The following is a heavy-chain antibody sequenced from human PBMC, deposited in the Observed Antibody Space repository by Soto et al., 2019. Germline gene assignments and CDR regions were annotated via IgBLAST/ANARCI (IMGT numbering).Heavy chain of an antibody. CDR1: GFTFSTYG. J-gene: IGHJ4*02. Sequence: PXVSLRLSCAASGFTFSTYGMHWVRQAPGKGLEWVAVISYDGYDKKYADSVQGRFTISRDNSKNTLYLQMNSLGAEDSAVYYCAKDSGRGSADYYFDFWGQ. V-gene: IGHV3-30*18. CDR2: ISYDGYDK. CDR3: AKDSGRGSADYYFDF. D-gene: IGHD3-10*01.